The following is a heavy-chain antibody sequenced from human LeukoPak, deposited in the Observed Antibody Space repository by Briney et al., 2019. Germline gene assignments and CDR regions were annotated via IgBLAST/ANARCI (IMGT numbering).Heavy chain of an antibody. CDR3: ARDLRYCSGGSCYSRWFDP. J-gene: IGHJ5*02. V-gene: IGHV4-61*02. D-gene: IGHD2-15*01. CDR2: IYTSGST. Sequence: PSETLSLTCTVSGGSISSGSYYWSWIRQPAGKGLEWIGRIYTSGSTNYNPNLKSRVTISIDTSKNQFSLKLSSVTAADTAVYYCARDLRYCSGGSCYSRWFDPWGQGTLVTVSS. CDR1: GGSISSGSYY.